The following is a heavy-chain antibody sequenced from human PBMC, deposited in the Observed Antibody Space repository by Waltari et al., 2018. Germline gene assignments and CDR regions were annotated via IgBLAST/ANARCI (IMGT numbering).Heavy chain of an antibody. V-gene: IGHV1-2*02. CDR2: INPNSGGT. CDR3: AREGVAALVTQFDY. J-gene: IGHJ4*02. CDR1: GYTFTGYY. D-gene: IGHD5-18*01. Sequence: QVQLVQSGAEVTKPGASVKVSCKASGYTFTGYYRHWGRQAPGQGLEWIGWINPNSGGTNYAQKFQGRVTMTSDTSISTAYMELSRLRSDDTAVYYCAREGVAALVTQFDYWGQGTLVTVSS.